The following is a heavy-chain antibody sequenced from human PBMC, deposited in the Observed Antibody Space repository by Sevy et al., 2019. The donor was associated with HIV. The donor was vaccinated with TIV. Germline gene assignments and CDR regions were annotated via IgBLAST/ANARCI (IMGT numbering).Heavy chain of an antibody. D-gene: IGHD6-19*01. V-gene: IGHV4-39*01. J-gene: IGHJ4*02. Sequence: SETLSLTCTVSGASISSSGYYWGWIRQPPGKGLELIASINYSGSTFYNPSLKSRVTISSDTSKNQFSLKLNSVTAADTAIYYCAGPTLTYSSGWSYYDSWGQGTVVTVSS. CDR3: AGPTLTYSSGWSYYDS. CDR2: INYSGST. CDR1: GASISSSGYY.